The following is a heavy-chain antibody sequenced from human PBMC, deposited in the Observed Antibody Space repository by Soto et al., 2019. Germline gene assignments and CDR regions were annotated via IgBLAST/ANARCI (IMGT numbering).Heavy chain of an antibody. V-gene: IGHV3-11*03. CDR2: ISGNNIYT. J-gene: IGHJ6*02. CDR3: GKYDVAYYGVDV. D-gene: IGHD3-3*01. CDR1: GFTFSDYY. Sequence: GGSLRLSCAASGFTFSDYYMTWIRQSPGKGLEWLAYISGNNIYTHYADSVKGRFTIFRDNAKNSLSLHMNSLRADDTAVYYCGKYDVAYYGVDVWGQGTTVTVSS.